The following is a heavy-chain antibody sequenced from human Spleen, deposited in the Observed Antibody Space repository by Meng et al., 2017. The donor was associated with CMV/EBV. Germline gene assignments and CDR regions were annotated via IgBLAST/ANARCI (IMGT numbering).Heavy chain of an antibody. CDR3: GRDMDV. CDR1: GFHFSTYW. V-gene: IGHV3-7*01. Sequence: GESLKISCAASGFHFSTYWMSWVRQAPGKALEWVANINQDGSQRNYVDSVKGRFTISRDNAKNSMYLQMNSLRVEDTAVYYCGRDMDVWGQGTTVTSP. J-gene: IGHJ6*02. CDR2: INQDGSQR.